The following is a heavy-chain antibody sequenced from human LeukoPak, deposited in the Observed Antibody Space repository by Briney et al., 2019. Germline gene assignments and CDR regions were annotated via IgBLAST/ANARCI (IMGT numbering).Heavy chain of an antibody. CDR2: ICYSGST. V-gene: IGHV4-59*01. J-gene: IGHJ5*02. D-gene: IGHD6-13*01. Sequence: SETLSLTCTVSGGSISSYYWSWIRQPPGKGLEWIGYICYSGSTNYNPSLKSRVTISVDTSKNQFSLKLSSVTAADTAVYYCARDLAAAGTIAGFDPWGQGTLVTVSS. CDR3: ARDLAAAGTIAGFDP. CDR1: GGSISSYY.